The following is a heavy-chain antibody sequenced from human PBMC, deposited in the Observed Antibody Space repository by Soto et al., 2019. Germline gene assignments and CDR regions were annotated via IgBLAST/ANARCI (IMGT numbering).Heavy chain of an antibody. CDR2: IYYSGST. Sequence: SETLSLTCTVSGGSISSYYWSWIRQPPGKGLEWIGYIYYSGSTNYNPSLKSRVTISVDTSKNQFSLKLSSVTAADTAVYYCARHYDCWGNPTDGYYYMDVWGKATTVTVSS. D-gene: IGHD3-3*01. CDR1: GGSISSYY. V-gene: IGHV4-59*01. J-gene: IGHJ6*03. CDR3: ARHYDCWGNPTDGYYYMDV.